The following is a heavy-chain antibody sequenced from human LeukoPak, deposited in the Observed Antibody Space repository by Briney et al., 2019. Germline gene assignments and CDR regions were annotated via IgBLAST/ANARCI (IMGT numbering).Heavy chain of an antibody. J-gene: IGHJ4*02. D-gene: IGHD3-22*01. CDR3: ARWTRDYDSSGYLSH. Sequence: GGSLRLSCAASGFTFRTYAMSWVRQAPGKGLEWVSTISDGGDSTYYADSVKGRFTISRDNSKNTLYLQMNSLRAEDTAVYYCARWTRDYDSSGYLSHWGQGTLVTVSS. CDR1: GFTFRTYA. CDR2: ISDGGDST. V-gene: IGHV3-23*01.